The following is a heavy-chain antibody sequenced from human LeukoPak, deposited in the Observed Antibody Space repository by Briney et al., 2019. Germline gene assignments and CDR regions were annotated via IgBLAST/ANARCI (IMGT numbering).Heavy chain of an antibody. CDR2: INSDGSST. D-gene: IGHD3-10*01. CDR3: ARGSEWLGELLPNYYYYYYMDV. J-gene: IGHJ6*03. V-gene: IGHV3-74*01. Sequence: GGSLRLSCAASGFTFDDYGMSWVRQAPGKGLVWVSRINSDGSSTSYADSVKGRFTISRDNAKNTLYLQMNSLRAEDTAVYYCARGSEWLGELLPNYYYYYYMDVWGKGTTVTISS. CDR1: GFTFDDYG.